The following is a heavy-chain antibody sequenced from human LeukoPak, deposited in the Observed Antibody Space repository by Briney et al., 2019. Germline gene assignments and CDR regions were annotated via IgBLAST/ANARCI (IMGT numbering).Heavy chain of an antibody. CDR1: GGTFSSYA. J-gene: IGHJ4*02. CDR3: ARAVLPYYDFWSGYSH. CDR2: IIPILGIA. D-gene: IGHD3-3*01. V-gene: IGHV1-69*04. Sequence: GASVKVSCKASGGTFSSYAISWVRQAPGQGLEWMGRIIPILGIANYAQKFQGRVTITADKSTSTAYMELSSLRSEDTAVYYCARAVLPYYDFWSGYSHWGQGTLVTVSS.